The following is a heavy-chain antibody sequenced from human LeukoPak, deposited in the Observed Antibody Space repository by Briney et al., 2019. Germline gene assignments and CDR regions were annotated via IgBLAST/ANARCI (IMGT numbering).Heavy chain of an antibody. CDR2: INWNGGST. V-gene: IGHV3-20*04. Sequence: GGSLRLSCAASGFTFDDYGMSWVRQAPGKGLEWVSGINWNGGSTGYADSVKGRFTISRDNSKNTLYLQMNSLRAEDTAVYYCAKGSLIVGAINAFDIWGQGTMVTVS. CDR3: AKGSLIVGAINAFDI. J-gene: IGHJ3*02. CDR1: GFTFDDYG. D-gene: IGHD1-26*01.